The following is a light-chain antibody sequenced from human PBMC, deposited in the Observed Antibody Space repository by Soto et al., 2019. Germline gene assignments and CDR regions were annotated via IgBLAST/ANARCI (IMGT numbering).Light chain of an antibody. J-gene: IGKJ5*01. CDR2: GAS. CDR1: QSVSSD. V-gene: IGKV3-15*01. CDR3: QQFISYPIT. Sequence: SVRARISDNHSCRASQSVSSDLAGYQQKPGQAPRLLISGASTRATGIPARFSGSGSGTEFTLTISSLQPDDFATYSCQQFISYPITFGQGTRLEIK.